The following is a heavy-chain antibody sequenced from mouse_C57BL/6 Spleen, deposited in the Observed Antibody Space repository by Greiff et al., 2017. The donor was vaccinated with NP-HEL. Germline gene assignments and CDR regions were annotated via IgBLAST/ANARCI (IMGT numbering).Heavy chain of an antibody. CDR3: ARDGNYVWYFDV. V-gene: IGHV1-80*01. J-gene: IGHJ1*03. CDR2: IYPGDGDT. Sequence: VKVVESGAELVKPGASVKISCKASGYAFSSYWMNWVKQRPGKGLEWIGQIYPGDGDTNYNGKFKGKATLTADKSSSTAYMQLSSLTSEDSAVYFCARDGNYVWYFDVWGTGTTVTVSS. D-gene: IGHD2-1*01. CDR1: GYAFSSYW.